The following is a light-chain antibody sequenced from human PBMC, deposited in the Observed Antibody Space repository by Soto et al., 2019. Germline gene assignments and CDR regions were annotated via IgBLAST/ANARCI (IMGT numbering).Light chain of an antibody. CDR3: CSYAGSYTQV. V-gene: IGLV2-11*01. CDR2: DVS. J-gene: IGLJ1*01. Sequence: QSALTQPRSVSGSPGQSVTISCTGTSSDVGGYNYVSWYQQHPGKAPKLMIYDVSKRPSGVPDRFSGSKSGNTASLTISGLQAEDEADYYCCSYAGSYTQVFETGTKLTVL. CDR1: SSDVGGYNY.